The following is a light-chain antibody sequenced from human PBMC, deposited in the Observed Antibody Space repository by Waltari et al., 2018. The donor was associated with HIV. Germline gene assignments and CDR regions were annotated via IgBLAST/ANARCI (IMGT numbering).Light chain of an antibody. V-gene: IGKV1-12*01. CDR3: QQSNTFPLT. Sequence: DIQVTQSPSSVSASVGDRVTITGRASQGVSSWLAWYQQRPGKAPKLLIYGISTLQSGVPSRFSGGGSGTDFTLTINSLQTEDSATYYCQQSNTFPLTFGGGTKVEIK. J-gene: IGKJ4*01. CDR1: QGVSSW. CDR2: GIS.